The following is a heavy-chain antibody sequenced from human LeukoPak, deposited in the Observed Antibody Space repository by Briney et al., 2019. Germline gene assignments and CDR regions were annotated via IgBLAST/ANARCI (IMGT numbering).Heavy chain of an antibody. CDR3: ANNYYDSRRFDY. J-gene: IGHJ4*02. Sequence: ASVKVSCKVSAYTFTDYYIHWVQQAPGKGLEVLGLVDPEDGETIYAEKFQGRGTITADTSTDTAYMELSSLRSEDTAVYYCANNYYDSRRFDYWGQGTLVTVSS. V-gene: IGHV1-69-2*01. CDR2: VDPEDGET. CDR1: AYTFTDYY. D-gene: IGHD3-22*01.